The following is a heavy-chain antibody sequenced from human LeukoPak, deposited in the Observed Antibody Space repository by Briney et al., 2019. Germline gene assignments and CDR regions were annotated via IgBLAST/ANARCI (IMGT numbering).Heavy chain of an antibody. D-gene: IGHD6-13*01. CDR3: ARDSSSHAFDI. CDR2: ISYDGSNK. CDR1: GFTFSSYA. V-gene: IGHV3-30*04. J-gene: IGHJ3*02. Sequence: GGSLRLSCAASGFTFSSYAMHWVRQAPGKGLEWVAVISYDGSNKYYADSVKGRFTISRDNSKNTLYLQMNSLRAEDTAVYYCARDSSSHAFDIRGQGTMVTVSS.